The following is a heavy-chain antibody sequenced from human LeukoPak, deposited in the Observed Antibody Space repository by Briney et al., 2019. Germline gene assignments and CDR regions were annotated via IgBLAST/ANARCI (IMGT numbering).Heavy chain of an antibody. CDR1: GFTFASYA. CDR3: ANTETLMYGAFDI. D-gene: IGHD2-8*01. Sequence: PGGSLRLSCAASGFTFASYAMNWVRQAPGKGLEWVSGIYSDGGRNTGRTFYADSVKGRFTISRDNYKNTLYLQMNSLRAEDTAVYYCANTETLMYGAFDIWGQGTMVTVSS. CDR2: IYSDGGRNTGRT. J-gene: IGHJ3*02. V-gene: IGHV3-23*01.